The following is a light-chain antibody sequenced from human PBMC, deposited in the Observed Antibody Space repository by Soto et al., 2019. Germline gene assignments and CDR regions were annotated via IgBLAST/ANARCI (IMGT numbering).Light chain of an antibody. CDR3: QQCYSSPWT. Sequence: DIVMTQSPDSLAVSLGERATINCKSSQSVLYSSNNKNYLAWYQQKPGQPPKLLIYWASTRESGVPDRFSGSGSGKDFTLNISSLQAEDVAVYYCQQCYSSPWTFGQGTKVEIK. V-gene: IGKV4-1*01. CDR2: WAS. J-gene: IGKJ1*01. CDR1: QSVLYSSNNKNY.